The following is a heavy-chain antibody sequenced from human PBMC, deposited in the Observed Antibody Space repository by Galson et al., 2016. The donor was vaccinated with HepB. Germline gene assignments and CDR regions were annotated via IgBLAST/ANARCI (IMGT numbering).Heavy chain of an antibody. V-gene: IGHV1-46*01. CDR2: LNPSDGDT. CDR3: ARAHSSSSAWSAMDV. D-gene: IGHD6-6*01. J-gene: IGHJ6*02. CDR1: GYRFTSNK. Sequence: SVKVSCKASGYRFTSNKLRWVRQAPGQGLELMGTLNPSDGDTDYAQKFRGRVTMTRDTSTSTFYMELVSLRSDDTALYFCARAHSSSSAWSAMDVWGQGTTVTVS.